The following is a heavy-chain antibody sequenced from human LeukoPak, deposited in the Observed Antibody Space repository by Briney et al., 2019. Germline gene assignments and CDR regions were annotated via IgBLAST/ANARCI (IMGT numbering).Heavy chain of an antibody. J-gene: IGHJ5*02. CDR1: GFTFSSYG. CDR2: IWYDGSNK. V-gene: IGHV3-33*01. CDR3: TRDGLSLTNARSDP. D-gene: IGHD3-3*01. Sequence: GRSLRLSCAASGFTFSSYGMHRVRQAPGKGLEWVAVIWYDGSNKYYAHSVKGRFTISRDNSKNTLYLQMNSLRAEDTAVYYCTRDGLSLTNARSDPWGPGTLVTVSS.